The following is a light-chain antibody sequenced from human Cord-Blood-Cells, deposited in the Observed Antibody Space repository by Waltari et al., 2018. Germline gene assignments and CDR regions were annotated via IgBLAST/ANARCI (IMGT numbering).Light chain of an antibody. V-gene: IGLV2-23*02. CDR2: EVS. CDR3: CSYAGSSTYVV. J-gene: IGLJ2*01. Sequence: QSALTQPASVPGSPGQSLTISCTGTSSAVGSYNLVSWYQQHPGKAPKLMIYEVSKRPSGVSNRFSGSKSGNTASLTISGLQAEDEADYYCCSYAGSSTYVVFGGGTKLTVL. CDR1: SSAVGSYNL.